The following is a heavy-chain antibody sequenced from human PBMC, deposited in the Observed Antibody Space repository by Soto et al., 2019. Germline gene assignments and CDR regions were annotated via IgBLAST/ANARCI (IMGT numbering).Heavy chain of an antibody. J-gene: IGHJ4*02. V-gene: IGHV3-23*01. CDR1: GFTISSYA. CDR3: ARALPRIATSREGDY. Sequence: GGSLRHSCAASGFTISSYAMSWVRQAPGKGLEWVSAISGSGGNTYYADSVKGRFTISRDNSKNTLYLQMNSLRAEDTALYYCARALPRIATSREGDYWGQGTLVTVSS. D-gene: IGHD6-13*01. CDR2: ISGSGGNT.